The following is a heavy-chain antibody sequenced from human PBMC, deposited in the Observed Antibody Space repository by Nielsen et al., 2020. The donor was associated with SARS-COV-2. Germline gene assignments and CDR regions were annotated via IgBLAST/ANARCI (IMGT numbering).Heavy chain of an antibody. CDR1: GFTFSSYA. J-gene: IGHJ6*03. CDR2: LSGTGGST. Sequence: GESLKISCAVSGFTFSSYAMGWVRQTPGKGLEWVSSLSGTGGSTYYAGSVQGRFTISRDNSKNTLYLQMNSLRAEDTAVYYCAKEGRFLEWLLPYYYYYMDVWGKGTTVTVSS. V-gene: IGHV3-23*01. CDR3: AKEGRFLEWLLPYYYYYMDV. D-gene: IGHD3-3*01.